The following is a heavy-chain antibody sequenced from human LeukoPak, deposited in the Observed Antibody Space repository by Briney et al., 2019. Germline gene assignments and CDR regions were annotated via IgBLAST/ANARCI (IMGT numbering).Heavy chain of an antibody. Sequence: GGSLRLSCAASGFSFSSDAMSWARQAPGKGLEWVSTISGSGDNTYYADSVKGRFTISRDNSKNTLYLQMNSLRAEDTAVYYCAKVTYGSGTYGAFDYWGQGTLVTVSS. V-gene: IGHV3-23*01. J-gene: IGHJ4*02. CDR2: ISGSGDNT. CDR1: GFSFSSDA. D-gene: IGHD3-10*01. CDR3: AKVTYGSGTYGAFDY.